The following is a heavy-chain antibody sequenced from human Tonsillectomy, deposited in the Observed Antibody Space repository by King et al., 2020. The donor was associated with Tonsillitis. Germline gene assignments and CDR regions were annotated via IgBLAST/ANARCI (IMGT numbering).Heavy chain of an antibody. CDR2: ISGYNGNT. V-gene: IGHV1-18*01. J-gene: IGHJ4*02. Sequence: QLVQSGAEVKKPGASVKVSCKASGYTFTNYGISWVRQAPGQGLEWMGWISGYNGNTNYAQKPQGRVTMTTDTYTSIVYMELRCLRYDDTAVYYCARDVGGELPFDYWGQGTLVTVSS. CDR1: GYTFTNYG. CDR3: ARDVGGELPFDY. D-gene: IGHD1-26*01.